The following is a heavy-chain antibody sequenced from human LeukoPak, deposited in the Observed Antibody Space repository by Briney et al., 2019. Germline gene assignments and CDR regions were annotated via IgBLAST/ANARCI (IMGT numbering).Heavy chain of an antibody. D-gene: IGHD2-8*01. CDR1: GYTFTSYY. J-gene: IGHJ4*02. V-gene: IGHV1-46*01. Sequence: ASVKVSCKASGYTFTSYYMHWVRQAPGQGLEWMGIINPSGGSTSYAQKFQGRVTMTRDTSISTAYMKLSRLRSDDTAVYYCARGGEDIVLMVYAGFDYWGQGTLVTVSS. CDR2: INPSGGST. CDR3: ARGGEDIVLMVYAGFDY.